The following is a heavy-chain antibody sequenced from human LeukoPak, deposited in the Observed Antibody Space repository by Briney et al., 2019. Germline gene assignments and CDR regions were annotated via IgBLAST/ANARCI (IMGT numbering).Heavy chain of an antibody. D-gene: IGHD3-10*01. CDR1: GYTFTSYG. Sequence: ASVKVSCKASGYTFTSYGISWVRQAPGQGLEWIGLINPTGTGTLYAQKFQGRVTMTRDMSTSTDYMELSSLRSEDTAVYYCARDNSVGDIAWWFDPWGQGTLVTVSS. V-gene: IGHV1-46*01. J-gene: IGHJ5*02. CDR2: INPTGTGT. CDR3: ARDNSVGDIAWWFDP.